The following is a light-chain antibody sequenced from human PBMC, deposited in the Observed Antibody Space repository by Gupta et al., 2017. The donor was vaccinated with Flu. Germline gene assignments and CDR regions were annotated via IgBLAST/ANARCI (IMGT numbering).Light chain of an antibody. J-gene: IGKJ2*01. CDR3: QQYYKSPPYT. V-gene: IGKV4-1*01. CDR2: WAS. CDR1: QSVLYSSNNKNY. Sequence: DIVLTQSPGSLAVSLGERATINCRSTQSVLYSSNNKNYLAWYQQKPGQPPKLLIYWASTRESGVPDRFSGSGSGTDFTLTISSLQADDVAVYYCQQYYKSPPYTFGQGTKLEIK.